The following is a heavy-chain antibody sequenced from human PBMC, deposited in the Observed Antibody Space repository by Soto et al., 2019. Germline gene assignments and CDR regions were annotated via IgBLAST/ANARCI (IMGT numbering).Heavy chain of an antibody. D-gene: IGHD3-9*01. Sequence: EVQLLESGGGLVQPGGSLRLSCAASGFTFSSYAMSWVRQAPGKGLEWVSAISGSGGSTYYADSVKGRFTISRDNSKNTLYLQMNSLRAEDTAVYYCAKDDRTYYDILTGSHPLDYWGQGTLVTVSS. CDR2: ISGSGGST. CDR3: AKDDRTYYDILTGSHPLDY. J-gene: IGHJ4*02. V-gene: IGHV3-23*01. CDR1: GFTFSSYA.